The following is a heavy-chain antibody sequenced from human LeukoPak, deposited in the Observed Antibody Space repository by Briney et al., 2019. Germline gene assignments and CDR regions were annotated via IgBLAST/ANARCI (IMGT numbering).Heavy chain of an antibody. CDR1: GFTFGAYA. J-gene: IGHJ4*02. CDR3: AREGAYDQTLRYYFDY. CDR2: ISYNGNNK. V-gene: IGHV3-30-3*01. D-gene: IGHD3-3*01. Sequence: GGSLRLSCAASGFTFGAYAVNWVRQAPGKGLEWVAVISYNGNNKYYSDSVKGRFTISRDNSKNILYPQMNSLRGEDTAVYYCAREGAYDQTLRYYFDYWGQGTLVTVSS.